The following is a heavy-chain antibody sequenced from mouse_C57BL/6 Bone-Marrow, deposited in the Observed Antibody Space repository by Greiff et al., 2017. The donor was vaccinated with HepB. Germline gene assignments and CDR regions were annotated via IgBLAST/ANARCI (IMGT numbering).Heavy chain of an antibody. Sequence: VMLVESGPGLVQPSQSLSITCTVSGFSLTSYGVHWVRQSPGKGLEWLGVIWRGGSTDYNAAFMSRLSITKDNPKSQVFFKMNSLQADDTAIYYCAKTLLLSYAMDYWGQGTSVTVSS. CDR2: IWRGGST. CDR1: GFSLTSYG. D-gene: IGHD1-2*01. V-gene: IGHV2-5*01. CDR3: AKTLLLSYAMDY. J-gene: IGHJ4*01.